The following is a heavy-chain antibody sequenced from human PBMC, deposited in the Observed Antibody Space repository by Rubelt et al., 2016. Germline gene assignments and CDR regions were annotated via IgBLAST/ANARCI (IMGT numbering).Heavy chain of an antibody. V-gene: IGHV4-39*01. J-gene: IGHJ4*02. D-gene: IGHD6-19*01. Sequence: QLQLQESGPGLVKPSETLSLTCTVSGGSISSSSYYWGWIRQPPGKGLEWIGSIYYSGSTYYHPSLKSRVTISVHTSKNQFSLKLSSVTAADTAVYYCARLSSGWYYFDYWGQGTLVTVSS. CDR3: ARLSSGWYYFDY. CDR1: GGSISSSSYY. CDR2: IYYSGST.